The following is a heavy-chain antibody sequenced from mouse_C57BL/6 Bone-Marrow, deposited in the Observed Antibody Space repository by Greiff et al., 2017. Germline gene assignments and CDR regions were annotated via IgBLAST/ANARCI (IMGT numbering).Heavy chain of an antibody. CDR1: GFTFTDYY. Sequence: DVQLVESGGGLVQPGGSLSLSCAASGFTFTDYYMSWVRQPPGKALEWLGFIRNKANGYTTEYSASVKGRFTISRDNSQSILYLQMNALRAEDSATYYCSRYYYGNYLRYYYAMDYWGQGTSVTVSS. CDR2: IRNKANGYTT. J-gene: IGHJ4*01. D-gene: IGHD2-1*01. V-gene: IGHV7-3*01. CDR3: SRYYYGNYLRYYYAMDY.